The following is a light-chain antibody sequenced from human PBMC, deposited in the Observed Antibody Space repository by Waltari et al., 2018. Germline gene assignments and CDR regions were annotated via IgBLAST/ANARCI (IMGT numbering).Light chain of an antibody. CDR3: QQYNTYSRT. CDR2: GAS. V-gene: IGKV1-5*01. CDR1: QSLSNW. Sequence: DIQMTQSPSTLSASTGDRVTITCRASQSLSNWLAWYQQKPGKAPKLLIYGASSLESGVPSRFSGSGSGTELTLTISSLQPDDFATYYCQQYNTYSRTFGQGTTVEVK. J-gene: IGKJ1*01.